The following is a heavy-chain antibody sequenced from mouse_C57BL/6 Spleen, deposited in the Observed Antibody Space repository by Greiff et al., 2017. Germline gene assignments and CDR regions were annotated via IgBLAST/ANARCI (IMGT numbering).Heavy chain of an antibody. V-gene: IGHV1-7*01. CDR2: INPSSGYT. J-gene: IGHJ4*01. CDR3: GGYGNYEAMDY. CDR1: GYTFTSYW. Sequence: QVQLKESGAELAKPGASVKLSCKASGYTFTSYWMHWVKQRPGQGLEWIGYINPSSGYTTYNQKFKDKATLTADKSSSTAYMQLSSLTSEDSAVYYCGGYGNYEAMDYWGQGTSVTVSS. D-gene: IGHD2-1*01.